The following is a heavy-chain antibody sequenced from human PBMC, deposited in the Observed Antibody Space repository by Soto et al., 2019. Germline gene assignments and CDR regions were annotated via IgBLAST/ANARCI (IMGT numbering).Heavy chain of an antibody. CDR2: INPYSGTT. CDR1: GYTFTGQY. CDR3: ARGQDMGTYSRVLAY. J-gene: IGHJ4*02. D-gene: IGHD3-10*01. V-gene: IGHV1-2*02. Sequence: GASVKVSCKTSGYTFTGQYVHWVRLAPGQGLEWMGYINPYSGTTNYGENFEGRVTVTRDTSLSTVYMELDRLRSDDTAVYYCARGQDMGTYSRVLAYWGQGTLVTVSS.